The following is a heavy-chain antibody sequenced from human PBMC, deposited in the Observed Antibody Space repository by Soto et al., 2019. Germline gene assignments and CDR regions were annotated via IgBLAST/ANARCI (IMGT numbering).Heavy chain of an antibody. D-gene: IGHD3-10*01. CDR2: IIPIFGTA. Sequence: SVTVSCQASGGTFSSYAISWVRQAPGQGLEWMGGIIPIFGTANYAQKFQGRVTITADESTSTAYMELSSLRSEDTAVYYCASPSGMATMAYYYYGMDVWGQGTTVTVSS. V-gene: IGHV1-69*13. J-gene: IGHJ6*02. CDR3: ASPSGMATMAYYYYGMDV. CDR1: GGTFSSYA.